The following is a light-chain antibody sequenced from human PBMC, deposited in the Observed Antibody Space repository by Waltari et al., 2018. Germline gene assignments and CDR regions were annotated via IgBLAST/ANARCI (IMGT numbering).Light chain of an antibody. CDR2: AVS. V-gene: IGLV2-11*01. CDR1: SSDVGGYKD. CDR3: CSYRCGSTLV. J-gene: IGLJ2*01. Sequence: QAALTQPPSVSKSLGQSVTISCTGTSSDVGGYKDVSWYHQHPGPAPMLLIYAVSARPSVVSDRFSGAKSVDTASLTISGLQAEDGADYYCCSYRCGSTLVFAVGTRLTVL.